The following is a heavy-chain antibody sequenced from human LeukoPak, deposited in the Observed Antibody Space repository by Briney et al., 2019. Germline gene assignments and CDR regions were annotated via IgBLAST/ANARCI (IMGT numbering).Heavy chain of an antibody. D-gene: IGHD2-2*01. CDR2: IYHSGST. Sequence: TSGTLSLTCAVSGGSISSSNWWSWVRQPPGKGLEWIGEIYHSGSTNYNPSLKSRVTISVDTSKNQFSLKLSSVTAADTAVYYCARGHCSSTSCYAIFDYWGQGTLVTVSS. V-gene: IGHV4-4*02. CDR3: ARGHCSSTSCYAIFDY. J-gene: IGHJ4*02. CDR1: GGSISSSNW.